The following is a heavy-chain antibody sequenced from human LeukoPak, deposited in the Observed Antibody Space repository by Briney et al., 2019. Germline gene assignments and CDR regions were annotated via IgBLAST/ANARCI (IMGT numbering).Heavy chain of an antibody. J-gene: IGHJ4*01. CDR1: GFTFTDHA. Sequence: GGSLRLSCTVSGFTFTDHAMHWVRQAPGQGLEWVAAISWNSGDIGYADAVKGRFTISRDNSKNTLYLQMNSLRAEDTAVYYCAKEDCTNGVCCYFDYWGQEPWSPSPQ. V-gene: IGHV3-9*01. D-gene: IGHD2-8*01. CDR2: ISWNSGDI. CDR3: AKEDCTNGVCCYFDY.